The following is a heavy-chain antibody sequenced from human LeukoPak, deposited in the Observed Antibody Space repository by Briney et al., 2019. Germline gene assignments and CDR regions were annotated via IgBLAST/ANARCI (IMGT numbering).Heavy chain of an antibody. V-gene: IGHV1-69*04. J-gene: IGHJ3*02. CDR2: IIPILGIA. CDR1: GGTFSSYA. CDR3: AREPGPSYYDILTGYYAFDI. Sequence: GASVKVSCKASGGTFSSYAISWVGQAPGQGLEWMGRIIPILGIANYAQKFQGRVTITADKSTSTAYMELSSLRSEDTAVYYCAREPGPSYYDILTGYYAFDIWGQGTMVTVSS. D-gene: IGHD3-9*01.